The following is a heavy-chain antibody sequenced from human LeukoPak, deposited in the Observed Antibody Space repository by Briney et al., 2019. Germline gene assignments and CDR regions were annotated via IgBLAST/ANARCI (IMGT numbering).Heavy chain of an antibody. CDR1: GFTFSIYG. D-gene: IGHD2-2*01. V-gene: IGHV3-30*02. CDR2: IWYGGSNK. CDR3: AKDVPAAYFDY. J-gene: IGHJ4*02. Sequence: PGGSLRLSCAASGFTFSIYGMHWVRQAPGKGLEWVAVIWYGGSNKYYADSVKGRFTISRDNSKNTLYLQVNSLRAEDTAVYFCAKDVPAAYFDYWGQGTLVTVSS.